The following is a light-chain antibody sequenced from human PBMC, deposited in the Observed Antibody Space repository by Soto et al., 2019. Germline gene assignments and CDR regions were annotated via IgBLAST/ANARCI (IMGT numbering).Light chain of an antibody. J-gene: IGKJ2*01. V-gene: IGKV1-5*01. CDR2: DAS. CDR1: QTTTPW. CDR3: QQYISYPYT. Sequence: GDRVTITCRASQTTTPWLAWYQQKPGTAPKLLIYDASSLEGGVPSRFSASGSGTEFTLTISSLQPDDLATYYCQQYISYPYTFGQGTKVQIK.